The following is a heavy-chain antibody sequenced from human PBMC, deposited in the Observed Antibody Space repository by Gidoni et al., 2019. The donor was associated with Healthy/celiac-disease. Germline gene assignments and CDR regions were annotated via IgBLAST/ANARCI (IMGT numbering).Heavy chain of an antibody. V-gene: IGHV3-7*01. CDR3: ARVFSGYGDY. D-gene: IGHD3-22*01. CDR1: GFTFSSFW. CDR2: IKKDGSEK. Sequence: EVQLVESGGGLVQPGGSLRLPCAASGFTFSSFWMSWVRQAPGKGLQWVANIKKDGSEKYYVDSGKGRFTISRDNAKNSLYLQMNSLRDEDTAVYYCARVFSGYGDYWGQGTLVTVSS. J-gene: IGHJ4*02.